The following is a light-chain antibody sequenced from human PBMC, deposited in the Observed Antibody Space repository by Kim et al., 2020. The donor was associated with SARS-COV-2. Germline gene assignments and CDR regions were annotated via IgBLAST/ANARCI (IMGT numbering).Light chain of an antibody. J-gene: IGKJ4*01. CDR1: QSVSSSY. CDR3: QQYGSSVAGLS. Sequence: EIVLTQSPGTLSLSPGERATLPCRASQSVSSSYLAWYQQKPGQAPRLLIYGSSSRATDIPDRFTGSGSGTDFTLTISRLEPEDFAVYYCQQYGSSVAGLSFGGGTKVDI. CDR2: GSS. V-gene: IGKV3-20*01.